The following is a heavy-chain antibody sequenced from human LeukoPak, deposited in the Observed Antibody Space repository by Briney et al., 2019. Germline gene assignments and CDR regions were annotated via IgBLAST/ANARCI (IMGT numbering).Heavy chain of an antibody. CDR1: GFTVTSTY. J-gene: IGHJ5*01. Sequence: GGSLRLSCAASGFTVTSTYITWVRQAPGKGLEWVSIIHISGSTYYADSVRGRFTISRDNSKNTLYLQLNTLRADDTAVYYCAKPISGGLAVTADWFAPWGQGTLVVVPS. V-gene: IGHV3-66*04. CDR3: AKPISGGLAVTADWFAP. D-gene: IGHD6-19*01. CDR2: IHISGST.